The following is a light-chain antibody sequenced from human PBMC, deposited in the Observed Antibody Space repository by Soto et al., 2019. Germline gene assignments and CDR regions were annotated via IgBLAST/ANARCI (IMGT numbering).Light chain of an antibody. Sequence: EIVMTQSPATLFVSPGERATLSCRASQTVSDDLAWYQQKPGQAPRLLIYGASTRATDIPARFSGGGSGTQFTLTTSSLQSEDSAIYYSLQYQDWLPITLVPGTKVNI. CDR3: LQYQDWLPIT. J-gene: IGKJ3*01. CDR2: GAS. V-gene: IGKV3-15*01. CDR1: QTVSDD.